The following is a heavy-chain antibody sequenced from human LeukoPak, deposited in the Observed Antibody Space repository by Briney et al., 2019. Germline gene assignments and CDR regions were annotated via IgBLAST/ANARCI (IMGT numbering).Heavy chain of an antibody. Sequence: PGGSLRLSCAASGFTFSRYTIHWVRQAPGKGLEWVAVISSDGRKKYYADSVKGRLTISRDNSKNTLYMVMDSLRAEDTAVYYCARAGGSTVSHSDYWGQGTLVTVSS. D-gene: IGHD4-17*01. CDR3: ARAGGSTVSHSDY. V-gene: IGHV3-30*04. CDR1: GFTFSRYT. J-gene: IGHJ4*02. CDR2: ISSDGRKK.